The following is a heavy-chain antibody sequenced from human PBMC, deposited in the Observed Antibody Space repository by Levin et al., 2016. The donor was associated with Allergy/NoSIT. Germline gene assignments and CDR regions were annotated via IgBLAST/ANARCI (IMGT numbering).Heavy chain of an antibody. V-gene: IGHV4-39*01. CDR2: IYYSGST. CDR3: ARGQGAILYYFDY. J-gene: IGHJ4*02. Sequence: WIRQPPGKGLEWIGSIYYSGSTYYNPSLKSRVTISVDTSKNQFSLKLSSVAAADTAVYYCARGQGAILYYFDYWGQGTLVTVSS. D-gene: IGHD4/OR15-4a*01.